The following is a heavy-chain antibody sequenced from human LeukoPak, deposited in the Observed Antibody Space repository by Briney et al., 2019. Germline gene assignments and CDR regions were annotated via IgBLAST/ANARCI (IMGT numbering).Heavy chain of an antibody. V-gene: IGHV4-34*01. CDR3: ARARGYSYGYYFDY. CDR1: GGSFSDYF. Sequence: SETLSLTCAVYGGSFSDYFWSWIRQPPGKGLEWIGEVNHSGGTNYNPSLKSRVTISVDTSKNQFSLKLSSVTAADTAVYYCARARGYSYGYYFDYWGRGTLVTVSS. J-gene: IGHJ4*02. CDR2: VNHSGGT. D-gene: IGHD5-18*01.